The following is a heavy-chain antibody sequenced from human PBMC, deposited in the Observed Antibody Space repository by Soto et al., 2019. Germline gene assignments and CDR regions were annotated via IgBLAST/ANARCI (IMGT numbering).Heavy chain of an antibody. J-gene: IGHJ3*02. CDR2: IYYSGST. V-gene: IGHV4-31*03. Sequence: SETLSLTCTFSGGSISSGGYYWSWIRQHPGKGLEWIGYIYYSGSTYYNPSLKSRVTISVDTSKNQFSLKLSSVTAADTAVYYCARDCSGGSCYGHDAVDIWGQGTMVPIS. CDR3: ARDCSGGSCYGHDAVDI. D-gene: IGHD2-15*01. CDR1: GGSISSGGYY.